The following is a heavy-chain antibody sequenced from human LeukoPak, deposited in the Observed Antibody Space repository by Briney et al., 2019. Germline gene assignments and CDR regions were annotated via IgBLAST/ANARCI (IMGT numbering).Heavy chain of an antibody. J-gene: IGHJ4*02. Sequence: GGSLRLSCAASGFTFSNYPIHWVRQAPGKGLEWVALISYDGSNKYYADSVKGRFSISRDDSKNTLYLQMNSLRAEDTAVYYCVRDKGSSWGEKYYFDYWGQGTLVTVSS. D-gene: IGHD6-13*01. CDR2: ISYDGSNK. CDR1: GFTFSNYP. V-gene: IGHV3-30-3*01. CDR3: VRDKGSSWGEKYYFDY.